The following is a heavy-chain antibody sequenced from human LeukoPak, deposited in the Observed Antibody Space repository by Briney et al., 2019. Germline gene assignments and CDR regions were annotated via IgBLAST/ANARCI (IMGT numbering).Heavy chain of an antibody. CDR1: GYTFTGYY. CDR2: INPNSGGT. J-gene: IGHJ4*02. D-gene: IGHD4-17*01. V-gene: IGHV1-2*02. Sequence: ASVKVSCKASGYTFTGYYMHWVRQAPGQGLEWMGWINPNSGGTNYAQKFQGRVTMSRDTSTSTVYMELSSLRSEDTAVYYCARDRGDYGDPLDYFDYWGQGTLVTVSS. CDR3: ARDRGDYGDPLDYFDY.